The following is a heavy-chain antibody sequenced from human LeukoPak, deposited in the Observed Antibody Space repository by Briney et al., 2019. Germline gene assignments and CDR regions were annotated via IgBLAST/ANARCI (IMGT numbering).Heavy chain of an antibody. Sequence: GGSLRLSCVASRFSLSRYWMSWVRQAPGKGLEWVANIKEDGTERHYVESVKGRFAISRDNVKNSLDLQMNNLRVEDTALYYCARGAGVVADLWGQGTLVIVSS. CDR3: ARGAGVVADL. J-gene: IGHJ5*02. V-gene: IGHV3-7*01. D-gene: IGHD2-15*01. CDR1: RFSLSRYW. CDR2: IKEDGTER.